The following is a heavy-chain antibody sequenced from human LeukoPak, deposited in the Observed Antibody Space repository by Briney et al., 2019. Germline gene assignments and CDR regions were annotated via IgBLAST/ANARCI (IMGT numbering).Heavy chain of an antibody. V-gene: IGHV1-46*01. CDR3: ARDPYYGSGSYYPHYYYYYGMDV. CDR2: INPSGGST. J-gene: IGHJ6*02. Sequence: GASVKVSCKASGYTFTSYYMHWVRQAPGQGLEWMGIINPSGGSTSYAQKFQGRVTMTRDTSTSTVYMELSSLRSEDTAAYYCARDPYYGSGSYYPHYYYYYGMDVWGQGTTVTVSS. CDR1: GYTFTSYY. D-gene: IGHD3-10*01.